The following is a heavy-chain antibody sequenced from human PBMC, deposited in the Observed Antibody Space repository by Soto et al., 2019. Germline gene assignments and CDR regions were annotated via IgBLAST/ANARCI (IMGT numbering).Heavy chain of an antibody. Sequence: SVKVSCTASRSAFTNSVLSWVRQAPGQGLEWIGGIIPICGTANSSHDFKGRVTITADESTITAYIEMSSLRSDDTAVYYCARGNQNPATDIVVVGAAYYDAFDIWGQGTMVTVSS. CDR1: RSAFTNSV. CDR3: ARGNQNPATDIVVVGAAYYDAFDI. V-gene: IGHV1-69*13. J-gene: IGHJ3*02. CDR2: IIPICGTA. D-gene: IGHD2-15*01.